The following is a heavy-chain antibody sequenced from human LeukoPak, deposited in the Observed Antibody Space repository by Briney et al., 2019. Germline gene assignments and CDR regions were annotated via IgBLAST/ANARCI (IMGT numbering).Heavy chain of an antibody. V-gene: IGHV3-53*01. D-gene: IGHD3-16*01. Sequence: PGGSLRLSCAASGFIVSSNYMSWVRQAPGKGLEWVSVIYSGGSTYYADSAKGRFTISRDNSKDTLYLQMNSLRAEDTAVYYCARHPTGDAYHFDYWGQGTLVTVSS. CDR3: ARHPTGDAYHFDY. CDR2: IYSGGST. CDR1: GFIVSSNY. J-gene: IGHJ4*02.